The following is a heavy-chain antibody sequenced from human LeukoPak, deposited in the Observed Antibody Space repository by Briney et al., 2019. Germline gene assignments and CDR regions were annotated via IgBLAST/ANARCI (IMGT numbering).Heavy chain of an antibody. J-gene: IGHJ4*02. CDR2: IKPNTGDT. D-gene: IGHD5-18*01. CDR1: GYTFTAYN. CDR3: ARSADGYTCGHFDF. V-gene: IGHV1-2*02. Sequence: ASVKVSCKASGYTFTAYNMHWVRQDPGQGLEWMGWIKPNTGDTNYAQNFQGRVTMNRDTSISTAYMELSSLRSDDTAVYYCARSADGYTCGHFDFWGQGTLVTDSS.